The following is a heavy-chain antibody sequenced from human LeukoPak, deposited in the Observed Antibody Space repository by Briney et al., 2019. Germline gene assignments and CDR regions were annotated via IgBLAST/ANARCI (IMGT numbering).Heavy chain of an antibody. D-gene: IGHD3-22*01. CDR3: ARHIDCDSSGYYAFDY. V-gene: IGHV4-59*08. CDR2: IYYSGST. CDR1: GGSISSYY. Sequence: SETLSLTCTVSGGSISSYYWSWIRQPPGKGLEWIGYIYYSGSTNYNPSLKSRVTISVDTSKNQFSLKLSSVTAADAAVYYCARHIDCDSSGYYAFDYWGQGTLVTVSS. J-gene: IGHJ4*02.